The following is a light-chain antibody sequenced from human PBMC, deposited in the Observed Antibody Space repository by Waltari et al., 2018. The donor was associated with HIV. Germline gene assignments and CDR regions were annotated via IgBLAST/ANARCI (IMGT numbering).Light chain of an antibody. Sequence: QLVLTQSPSASASLGASVKLTCTLSSGHSHYAIAWHQQQPEKGPRYLMKLNSDGSHTKGDGSPDRFSGSSSGAERYLTISTLQSEDEADYYCQTWGTGIQVFGSGTKVTVL. CDR3: QTWGTGIQV. CDR2: LNSDGSH. J-gene: IGLJ1*01. V-gene: IGLV4-69*01. CDR1: SGHSHYA.